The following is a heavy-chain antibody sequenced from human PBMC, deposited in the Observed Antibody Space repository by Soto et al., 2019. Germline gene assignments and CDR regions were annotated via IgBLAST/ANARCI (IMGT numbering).Heavy chain of an antibody. J-gene: IGHJ4*02. CDR3: ARVRYFDWLSFDY. V-gene: IGHV4-59*01. CDR1: GGSISSYY. D-gene: IGHD3-9*01. Sequence: SDTLSLTCTVSGGSISSYYWSWIRQPPGKGLEWIGYIYYSGSTNYNPSLKSRVTISVDTSKNQFSLKLSSVTAADTAVYYWARVRYFDWLSFDYWGQGTLVNVSS. CDR2: IYYSGST.